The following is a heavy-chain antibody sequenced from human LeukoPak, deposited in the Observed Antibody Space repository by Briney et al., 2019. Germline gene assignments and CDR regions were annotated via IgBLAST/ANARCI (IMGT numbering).Heavy chain of an antibody. V-gene: IGHV4-34*01. CDR3: ARAKAEYYYDSSGYYPAGLGY. Sequence: PSETLSLTCAVYGGSFSGYYWSWIRQPPGKGLEWIGEINHSGSTNYNPSLKSRVTISVDTSKNQFSLKLSSVTAADTAVYYCARAKAEYYYDSSGYYPAGLGYWGQGTLVTVSS. J-gene: IGHJ4*02. CDR1: GGSFSGYY. D-gene: IGHD3-22*01. CDR2: INHSGST.